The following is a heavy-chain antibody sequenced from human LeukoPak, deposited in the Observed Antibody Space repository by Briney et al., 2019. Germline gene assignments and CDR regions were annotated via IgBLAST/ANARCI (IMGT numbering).Heavy chain of an antibody. CDR2: ISGSGGST. CDR3: AKRVLSGGHYYYYYMDV. Sequence: GGSLRLSCAASGFIFSSYAMNWVRQAPGKGLEWVSAISGSGGSTYYADSVKGRFTISRDNSKNTLYLQMNSLRAEDTAVYYCAKRVLSGGHYYYYYMDVWGKGTTVTVSS. CDR1: GFIFSSYA. J-gene: IGHJ6*03. D-gene: IGHD2-15*01. V-gene: IGHV3-23*01.